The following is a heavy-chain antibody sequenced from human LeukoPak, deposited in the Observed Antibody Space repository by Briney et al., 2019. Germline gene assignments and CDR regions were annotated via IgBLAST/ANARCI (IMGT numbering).Heavy chain of an antibody. CDR1: GFTFSNYA. J-gene: IGHJ3*02. V-gene: IGHV3-23*01. CDR3: VRPTGSGAYDI. D-gene: IGHD6-19*01. CDR2: ITGGGIST. Sequence: GGSLRLSCAASGFTFSNYAMSWVRQAPGKGLEWVSSITGGGISTYYADSVKGRFTISRDKSKNTLDLQMNSLRTEDTAVYYCVRPTGSGAYDIWGQGTMVTVSS.